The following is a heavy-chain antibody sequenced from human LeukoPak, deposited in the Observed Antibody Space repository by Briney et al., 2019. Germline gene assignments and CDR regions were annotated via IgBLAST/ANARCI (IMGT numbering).Heavy chain of an antibody. CDR1: GGSISSYY. Sequence: SETLSLTCTVSGGSISSYYWSWIRQPPGKGLEWIGYIYYSGSTNYNPSHKSRVTISVDTSKNQFSLKLSSVTAADTAVYYCARGGRGKENDYWGQGTLVTVSS. CDR3: ARGGRGKENDY. D-gene: IGHD3-10*01. J-gene: IGHJ4*02. V-gene: IGHV4-59*01. CDR2: IYYSGST.